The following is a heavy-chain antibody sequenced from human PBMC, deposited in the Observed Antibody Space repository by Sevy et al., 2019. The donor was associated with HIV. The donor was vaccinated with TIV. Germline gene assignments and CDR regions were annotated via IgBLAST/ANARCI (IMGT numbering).Heavy chain of an antibody. J-gene: IGHJ2*01. CDR1: GFTFSSYA. CDR3: AKGPEDYDFWSGYYDWYLDL. V-gene: IGHV3-23*01. CDR2: ISGSGGST. Sequence: GGSLRLSCAASGFTFSSYAMSWVRQAPGKGLEWVSAISGSGGSTYYADSVKGRFTISRDNSKNTLYLQMNSLRAEDTAVYYCAKGPEDYDFWSGYYDWYLDLWGRGTLVTVSS. D-gene: IGHD3-3*01.